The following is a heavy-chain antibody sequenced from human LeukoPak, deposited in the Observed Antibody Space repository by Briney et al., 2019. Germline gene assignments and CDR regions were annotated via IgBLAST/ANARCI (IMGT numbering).Heavy chain of an antibody. CDR1: GGSISSYY. CDR3: ARGYCINSVCNYGIDD. Sequence: SETLSLTYTVSGGSISSYYWIWLRQPAGKGLDWIGRIYTSGSTNYNPSLKSRVTMSVDTSKNQFSLKPSSVTAADTAVYYCARGYCINSVCNYGIDDWGQGTTVSVSS. CDR2: IYTSGST. V-gene: IGHV4-4*07. D-gene: IGHD2-8*01. J-gene: IGHJ6*02.